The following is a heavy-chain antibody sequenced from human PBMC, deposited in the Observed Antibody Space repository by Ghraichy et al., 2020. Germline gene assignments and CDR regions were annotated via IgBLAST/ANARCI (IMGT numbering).Heavy chain of an antibody. D-gene: IGHD5-24*01. CDR3: ARARHGDYYYYGMDV. CDR2: INHSGST. J-gene: IGHJ6*02. CDR1: GGSFSGYY. V-gene: IGHV4-34*01. Sequence: SETLSLTCAVYGGSFSGYYWSWIRQPPGKGLEWIGEINHSGSTNYNPSLKSRVTISVDTSKNQFSLKLSSVTAADTAVYYCARARHGDYYYYGMDVWGQGTTVTVSS.